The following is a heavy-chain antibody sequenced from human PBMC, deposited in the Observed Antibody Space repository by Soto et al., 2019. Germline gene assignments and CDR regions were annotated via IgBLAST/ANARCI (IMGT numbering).Heavy chain of an antibody. V-gene: IGHV3-21*01. D-gene: IGHD3-10*01. CDR3: AREDYGSGSYYYMDV. J-gene: IGHJ6*03. Sequence: GGSLRLSCAASGFTFSSYSMNWVRQAPGKGLEWVSSISSSSSYIYYADSVKGRFTISRDNAKNSLYLQMNSLRAEDTAVYYCAREDYGSGSYYYMDVWGKGTTVTVSS. CDR2: ISSSSSYI. CDR1: GFTFSSYS.